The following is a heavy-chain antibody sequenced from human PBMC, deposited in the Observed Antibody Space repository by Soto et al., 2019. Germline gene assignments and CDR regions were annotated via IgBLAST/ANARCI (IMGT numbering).Heavy chain of an antibody. J-gene: IGHJ5*02. V-gene: IGHV3-48*02. CDR2: ISSSSSTI. CDR1: GFTFSSYS. CDR3: ARGLGVANNRFDP. D-gene: IGHD2-21*01. Sequence: EVQLVESGGGLVQPGGSLRLSCAASGFTFSSYSMNWVRQAPGKGLEWVSYISSSSSTIYYADSVKGRFTISRDNAKNSLELQMNSLRDEDTAVYYCARGLGVANNRFDPWGQGTLGTGSS.